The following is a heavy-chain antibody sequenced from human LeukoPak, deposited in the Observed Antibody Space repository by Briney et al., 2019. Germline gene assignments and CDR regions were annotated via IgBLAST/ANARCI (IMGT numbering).Heavy chain of an antibody. D-gene: IGHD3-22*01. Sequence: ASVKVSCKASGYTFTGYFIRWVRQAPGQGLEWMGWINPNSGDTNYAQNFQGRVTMTRDTSISTAYMELSRLRSDDTAVYYCARDERYDSSGYPFDYWGQGTLVTVSS. CDR3: ARDERYDSSGYPFDY. J-gene: IGHJ4*02. CDR1: GYTFTGYF. V-gene: IGHV1-2*02. CDR2: INPNSGDT.